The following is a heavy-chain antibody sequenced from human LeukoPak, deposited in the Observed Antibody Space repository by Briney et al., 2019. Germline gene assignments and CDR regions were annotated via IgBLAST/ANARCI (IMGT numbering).Heavy chain of an antibody. Sequence: SGGSLRLSCAASGFTFSSYGMSWVRQAPGKGLEWVSAISGSGGSTYYTDSVKGRFTISRDNAKNSLYLQMNSLRAEDTAVYYCARVSGSGSYLDYWGQGTLVTVSS. CDR1: GFTFSSYG. D-gene: IGHD3-10*01. J-gene: IGHJ4*02. CDR2: ISGSGGST. V-gene: IGHV3-23*01. CDR3: ARVSGSGSYLDY.